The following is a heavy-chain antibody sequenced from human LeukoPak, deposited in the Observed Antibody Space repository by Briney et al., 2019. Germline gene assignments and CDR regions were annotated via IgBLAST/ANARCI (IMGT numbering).Heavy chain of an antibody. CDR1: VYSISSGYGYY. CDR2: IYHSGIT. D-gene: IGHD2-21*01. V-gene: IGHV4-38-2*02. Sequence: SETLSLTCTVSVYSISSGYGYYWGWIRQPPGKGLEWIGNIYHSGITYYNHFNSSLKSRVAISIDTSKNQFSLRLTSVTAADTAVYFCARSLHISAPFDVWGQGTLVTVSS. CDR3: ARSLHISAPFDV. J-gene: IGHJ4*02.